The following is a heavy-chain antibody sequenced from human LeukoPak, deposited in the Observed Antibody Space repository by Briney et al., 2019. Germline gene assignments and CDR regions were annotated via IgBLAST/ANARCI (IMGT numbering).Heavy chain of an antibody. CDR2: INPSGGST. Sequence: ASVKVSCKAPGYTFTSYYMHWVRQAPGQGLEWMGIINPSGGSTSYAQKFQGRVTMTRDTSTSTVYMELSSLRSEDTAVYYCARDLAVAGTGRGAFDIWGQGTMVTVSS. CDR1: GYTFTSYY. J-gene: IGHJ3*02. V-gene: IGHV1-46*01. CDR3: ARDLAVAGTGRGAFDI. D-gene: IGHD6-19*01.